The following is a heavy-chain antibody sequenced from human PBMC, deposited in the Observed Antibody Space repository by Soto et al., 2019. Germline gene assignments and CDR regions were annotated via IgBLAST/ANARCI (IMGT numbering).Heavy chain of an antibody. CDR2: LTWDGGTT. J-gene: IGHJ5*02. CDR1: GFTFDEYS. D-gene: IGHD2-2*01. V-gene: IGHV3-43*01. Sequence: SLRLSCVVSGFTFDEYSMYWVRQPPGKGLEWISLLTWDGGTTYYADSVKGRFTISRDSGKSSLFLQMDSLRTEDTALYYCAKVKRKYTSTSAVDFDPWGQGTLVTVSS. CDR3: AKVKRKYTSTSAVDFDP.